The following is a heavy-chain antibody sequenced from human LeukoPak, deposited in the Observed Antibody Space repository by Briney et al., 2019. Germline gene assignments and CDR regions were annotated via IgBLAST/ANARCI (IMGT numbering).Heavy chain of an antibody. CDR3: ARWNLRSLGQPNWFDP. D-gene: IGHD5-12*01. CDR1: GFTFSDYY. CDR2: ISSSSTYT. V-gene: IGHV3-11*03. Sequence: PGGSLRLSCAASGFTFSDYYMTWIRQAPGRGLEWVSYISSSSTYTNDADSVRGRFTVSRDNAKNSLYLQMDSLRPEDTAVYYCARWNLRSLGQPNWFDPWGRGTLVTVSP. J-gene: IGHJ5*02.